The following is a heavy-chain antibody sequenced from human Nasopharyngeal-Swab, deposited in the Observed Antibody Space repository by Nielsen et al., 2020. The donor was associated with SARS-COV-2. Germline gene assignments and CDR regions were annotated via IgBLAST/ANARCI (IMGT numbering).Heavy chain of an antibody. D-gene: IGHD3-10*01. J-gene: IGHJ6*02. Sequence: GESLKISCAASGFTFSSYGMHWVRQAPGKGLEWVAVIWYDGSNKYYADSVKGRFTISRDNSKNTLYLQMHSLRAEDTAVYYCARDPGMVRGVIIIRYYYGMDVWGQGTTVTVSS. V-gene: IGHV3-33*01. CDR2: IWYDGSNK. CDR3: ARDPGMVRGVIIIRYYYGMDV. CDR1: GFTFSSYG.